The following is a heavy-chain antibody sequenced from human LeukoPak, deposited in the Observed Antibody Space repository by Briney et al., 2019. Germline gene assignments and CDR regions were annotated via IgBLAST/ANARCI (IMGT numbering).Heavy chain of an antibody. CDR2: IYYSGST. Sequence: SQTLSLTCTVSGGSISSGGYYWSWIRQHPGTGLEWIGYIYYSGSTYYNPSLKSRVTISVDTSKNQFSLKLSSVTAADTAVYYCASWWSTFEDVLVDYWGQGTLVTVSS. V-gene: IGHV4-31*03. J-gene: IGHJ4*02. CDR3: ASWWSTFEDVLVDY. CDR1: GGSISSGGYY. D-gene: IGHD2-15*01.